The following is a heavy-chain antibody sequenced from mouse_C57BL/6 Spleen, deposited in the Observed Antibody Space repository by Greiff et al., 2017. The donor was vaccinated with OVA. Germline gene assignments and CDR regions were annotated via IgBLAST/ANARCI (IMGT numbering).Heavy chain of an antibody. CDR3: ARGGNYDY. V-gene: IGHV1-50*01. J-gene: IGHJ2*01. D-gene: IGHD2-1*01. Sequence: QVQLPGAELVKPGASVKLSCKASGYTFTSYWMQWVKQRPGQGLEWIGEIDPSDSYTNYNQKFKGKATLTVDTSSSTAYMQLSSLTSEDSAVYYCARGGNYDYWGQGTTLTVSS. CDR1: GYTFTSYW. CDR2: IDPSDSYT.